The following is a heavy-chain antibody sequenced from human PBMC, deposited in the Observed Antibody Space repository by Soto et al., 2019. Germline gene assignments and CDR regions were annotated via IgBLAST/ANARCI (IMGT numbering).Heavy chain of an antibody. V-gene: IGHV1-69*01. Sequence: QVQLVQSGAEVQKPGSSVKVSCKASGGTFSSYAISWVRQAPGQGLEWMGGIIPIFGTANYAQKFQGRVTITADESTSTAYMELSSLRSEDTAVYYCARDEVGYCSSTSCRDGNYGMDVWGQGTTVTVSS. CDR3: ARDEVGYCSSTSCRDGNYGMDV. CDR1: GGTFSSYA. CDR2: IIPIFGTA. J-gene: IGHJ6*02. D-gene: IGHD2-2*01.